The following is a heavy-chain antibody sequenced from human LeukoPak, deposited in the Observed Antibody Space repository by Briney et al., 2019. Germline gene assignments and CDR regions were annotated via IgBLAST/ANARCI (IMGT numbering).Heavy chain of an antibody. CDR2: ISDIGSI. CDR1: GGSISSYY. D-gene: IGHD1-26*01. Sequence: PSETLSLTCTVSGGSISSYYWSWIRQPPGKGLEWIAYISDIGSINYNPSLTSRVTISLDTSKNQFSLKLSSVTAADTAVYYCATGGVGAMTYYFDYWGQGTLVTVSS. CDR3: ATGGVGAMTYYFDY. V-gene: IGHV4-59*08. J-gene: IGHJ4*02.